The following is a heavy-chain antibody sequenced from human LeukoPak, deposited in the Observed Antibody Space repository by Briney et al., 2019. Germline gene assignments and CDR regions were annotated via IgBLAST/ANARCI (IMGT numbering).Heavy chain of an antibody. CDR1: GFTFSSQW. Sequence: GGSLRLSCAASGFTFSSQWMSWVRQAPGKGLEWVANIKQDGTQKFYVDSVKGRFTISRDNAKNSLYLQMNSLRAEDTAVYYCARDRWGYSYGGDWGQGILVTVSS. CDR2: IKQDGTQK. V-gene: IGHV3-7*01. CDR3: ARDRWGYSYGGD. J-gene: IGHJ4*02. D-gene: IGHD5-18*01.